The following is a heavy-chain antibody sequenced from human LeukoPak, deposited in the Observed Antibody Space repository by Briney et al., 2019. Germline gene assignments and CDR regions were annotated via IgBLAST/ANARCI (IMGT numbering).Heavy chain of an antibody. CDR3: ARELLRYFDWLSEGQDY. CDR2: IYTSRST. V-gene: IGHV4-61*02. CDR1: GGSISSGSYY. Sequence: PSRTLALTCTVSGGSISSGSYYWSWIRQPAGKGLEWIGRIYTSRSTNYNPSLKSLVTISVDTSKNQFSLKLSSVTAADRAVYYCARELLRYFDWLSEGQDYWGQGTLVTVSS. J-gene: IGHJ4*02. D-gene: IGHD3-9*01.